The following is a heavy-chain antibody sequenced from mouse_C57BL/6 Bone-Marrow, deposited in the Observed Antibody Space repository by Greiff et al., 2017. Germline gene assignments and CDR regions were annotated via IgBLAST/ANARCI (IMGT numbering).Heavy chain of an antibody. CDR3: TTLITTVVGTAYWYFDV. CDR2: IDPENGDT. Sequence: VQLQQSGAELVRPGASVKLSCTASGFNIKDDYMHWVKQRPDQGLEWIGWIDPENGDTEYASKFQGKATITADTSSNTAYLQLSSLTSEDTAVYYCTTLITTVVGTAYWYFDVWGTGTTVTVSS. J-gene: IGHJ1*03. V-gene: IGHV14-4*01. D-gene: IGHD1-1*01. CDR1: GFNIKDDY.